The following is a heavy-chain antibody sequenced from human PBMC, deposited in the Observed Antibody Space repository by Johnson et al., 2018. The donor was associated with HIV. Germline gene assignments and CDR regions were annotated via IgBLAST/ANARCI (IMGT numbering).Heavy chain of an antibody. J-gene: IGHJ3*02. Sequence: VQLVESGGGLVPPGGSLRLSCTASEFTISGYYMSWVRQAPGKGLEWVSVISSGGSTYYADSVQGRFTSSRDNAKKSLFLQMNSLRVEDTAFYYCARKKVAATGAFDMWGQGTMVTVSS. D-gene: IGHD6-25*01. CDR3: ARKKVAATGAFDM. CDR2: ISSGGST. CDR1: EFTISGYY. V-gene: IGHV3-66*01.